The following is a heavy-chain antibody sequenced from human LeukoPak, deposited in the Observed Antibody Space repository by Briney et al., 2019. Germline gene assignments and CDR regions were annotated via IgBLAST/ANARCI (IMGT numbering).Heavy chain of an antibody. CDR3: ARSIRELPCYD. D-gene: IGHD1-26*01. Sequence: GRSLRLSCAASGFTFSSYAMHWVRQAPGKGLEWVAVISYDGSNKYYADSVKGRFTISRDNSKNTLYLQMNSLRAEDTAVYYCARSIRELPCYDWGQGTLVTVSS. CDR1: GFTFSSYA. V-gene: IGHV3-30-3*01. J-gene: IGHJ4*02. CDR2: ISYDGSNK.